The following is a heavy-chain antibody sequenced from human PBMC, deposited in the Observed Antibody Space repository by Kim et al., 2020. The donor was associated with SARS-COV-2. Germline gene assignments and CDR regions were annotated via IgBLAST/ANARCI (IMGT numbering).Heavy chain of an antibody. D-gene: IGHD6-13*01. J-gene: IGHJ4*02. V-gene: IGHV4-39*01. CDR3: ARTSGSSWIYYFDF. Sequence: NTPLKTRVTIAVDTSKNQFSLGVSSVTAADTAVYYCARTSGSSWIYYFDFWGQGALVTVSS.